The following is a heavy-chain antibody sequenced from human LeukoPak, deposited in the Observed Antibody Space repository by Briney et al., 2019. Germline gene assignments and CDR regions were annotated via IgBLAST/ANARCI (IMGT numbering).Heavy chain of an antibody. CDR2: ISSSSHI. CDR3: AIAFIYGSFDY. J-gene: IGHJ4*02. D-gene: IGHD3-10*01. V-gene: IGHV3-21*01. Sequence: PGGSLRLSCAASGFTFSSYSMNWVRQAPGKGLEWVSSISSSSHIYYADSVKGRFTISRDNAKNSLYLQMNSLRAEDTAVYYCAIAFIYGSFDYWGQGTLVTVSS. CDR1: GFTFSSYS.